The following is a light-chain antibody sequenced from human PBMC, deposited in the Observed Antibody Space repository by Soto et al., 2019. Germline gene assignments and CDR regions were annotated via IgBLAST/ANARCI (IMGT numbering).Light chain of an antibody. V-gene: IGLV1-44*01. CDR1: SSNIGANP. CDR3: EAWDDSLYGAV. Sequence: QAVVTQPPSASGTPGQRVTISCSGSSSNIGANPINWYQQLPGTAPKLLIYNNDQRPSGAPDRFSASKSGTSASLAISGLQSEDEADYYCEAWDDSLYGAVLGGGTQLTVL. J-gene: IGLJ2*01. CDR2: NND.